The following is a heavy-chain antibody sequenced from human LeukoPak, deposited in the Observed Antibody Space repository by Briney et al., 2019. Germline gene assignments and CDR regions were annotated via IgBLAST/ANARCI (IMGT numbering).Heavy chain of an antibody. D-gene: IGHD6-19*01. V-gene: IGHV1-46*03. J-gene: IGHJ3*02. CDR2: INPSGGST. CDR3: ARTAYSSGWYAAFDI. CDR1: GYTFTSYY. Sequence: ASVKVSCKASGYTFTSYYMHWVRQAPGQGLERMGIINPSGGSTSYAQKFQGRVTMTRDTSTSTVYMELSSLRSEDTAVYYCARTAYSSGWYAAFDIWGQGTMVTVSS.